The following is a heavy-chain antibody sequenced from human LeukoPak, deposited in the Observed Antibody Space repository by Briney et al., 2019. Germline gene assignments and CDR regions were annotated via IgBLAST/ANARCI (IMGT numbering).Heavy chain of an antibody. V-gene: IGHV4-30-2*01. D-gene: IGHD6-13*01. CDR3: GRGGIAAADPFDY. J-gene: IGHJ4*02. Sequence: PSETLSLTCAVSGGSISSGGYSWSWIRQPPGKGLEWIGYIYHSGSTYYNPSLKSRVTISVDRSKNQFSLKLSSVTAADTAVYYCGRGGIAAADPFDYWGQGTLVTVSS. CDR2: IYHSGST. CDR1: GGSISSGGYS.